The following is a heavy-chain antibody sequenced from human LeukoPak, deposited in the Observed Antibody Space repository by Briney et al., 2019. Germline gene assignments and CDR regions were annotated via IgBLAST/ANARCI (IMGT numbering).Heavy chain of an antibody. D-gene: IGHD5-24*01. CDR3: ARIRGDGSTFEY. CDR2: IQQGGSAK. CDR1: GFTSSSYW. J-gene: IGHJ4*02. Sequence: GGSLRLSCAASGFTSSSYWMSWVRQAPGKGLEWVANIQQGGSAKYYMDFVKGRFTISRDDAKSSLYLQMNSLRAEDTAVYFCARIRGDGSTFEYWGQGTLVTVSS. V-gene: IGHV3-7*01.